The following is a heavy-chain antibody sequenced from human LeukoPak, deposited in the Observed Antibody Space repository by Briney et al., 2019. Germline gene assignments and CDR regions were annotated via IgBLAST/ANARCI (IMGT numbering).Heavy chain of an antibody. CDR1: GGSISSYY. Sequence: SETLSLTCTVSGGSISSYYWSWIRQPPGKGLEWIGYIYYSGSTNYNPSLKSRVTISVDTSKNQFSLKLSSVTAADTAVYYCARDRVGTYGDSPTYFDYWGQGTLVTVSS. CDR2: IYYSGST. J-gene: IGHJ4*02. D-gene: IGHD4-17*01. CDR3: ARDRVGTYGDSPTYFDY. V-gene: IGHV4-59*01.